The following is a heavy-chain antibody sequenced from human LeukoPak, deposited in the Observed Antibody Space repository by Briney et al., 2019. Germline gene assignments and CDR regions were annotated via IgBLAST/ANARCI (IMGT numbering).Heavy chain of an antibody. J-gene: IGHJ3*02. CDR1: GFTFRSYA. Sequence: GGSLRLSCAASGFTFRSYAMSGVRQAPGKGGEWVSDISGSGGSTYYADSVKGGFTISRDNSKNALYLQMNSLRSEDTAVYYCAKEGDSSGYYSDAFDIWGQGTMVTVSS. V-gene: IGHV3-23*01. CDR2: ISGSGGST. D-gene: IGHD3-22*01. CDR3: AKEGDSSGYYSDAFDI.